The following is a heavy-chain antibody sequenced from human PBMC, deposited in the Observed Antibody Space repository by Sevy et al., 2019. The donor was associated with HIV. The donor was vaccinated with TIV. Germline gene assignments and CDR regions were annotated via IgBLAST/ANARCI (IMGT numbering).Heavy chain of an antibody. V-gene: IGHV1-18*01. Sequence: ASVKVSCKISGYTFTSYRITWVRQAPGQGLECMGWISPHNGDTNYAQKLQGRVSMITDTSTSTAYMELRNLRSDDTAVYYCARAFCSGGRCYSLAYWGQGTLVTISS. D-gene: IGHD2-15*01. CDR1: GYTFTSYR. J-gene: IGHJ4*01. CDR2: ISPHNGDT. CDR3: ARAFCSGGRCYSLAY.